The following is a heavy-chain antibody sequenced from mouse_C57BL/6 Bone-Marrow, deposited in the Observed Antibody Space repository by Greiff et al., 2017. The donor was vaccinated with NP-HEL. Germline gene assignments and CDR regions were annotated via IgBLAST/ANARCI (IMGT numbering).Heavy chain of an antibody. V-gene: IGHV1-82*01. Sequence: VKLMESGPELVKPGASVKISCKASGYAFSSSWMNWVKQRPGKGLEWIGRIYPGDGDTNYNGKFKGKATLTADKSSSTAYMQLSSLTSEDSAVYFCARGHYYGSSYWYFDVWGTGTTVTVSS. CDR3: ARGHYYGSSYWYFDV. CDR2: IYPGDGDT. J-gene: IGHJ1*03. CDR1: GYAFSSSW. D-gene: IGHD1-1*01.